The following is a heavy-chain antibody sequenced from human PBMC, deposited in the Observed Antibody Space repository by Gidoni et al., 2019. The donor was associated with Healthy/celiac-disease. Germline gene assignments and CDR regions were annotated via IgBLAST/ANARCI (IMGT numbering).Heavy chain of an antibody. D-gene: IGHD3-16*01. CDR1: GFTFSNAW. CDR3: SRSHRPRYDYVWGSPDDAFDI. J-gene: IGHJ3*02. Sequence: EVQLVESGGGLVKPGGSLRLSCAASGFTFSNAWMSWVRQAPGKGLEWVGRIKSKTDGGTTDYAAPVKGRFTISRDDSKNTLYLQMNSLKTEDTAVYYCSRSHRPRYDYVWGSPDDAFDIWGQGTMVTVSS. CDR2: IKSKTDGGTT. V-gene: IGHV3-15*01.